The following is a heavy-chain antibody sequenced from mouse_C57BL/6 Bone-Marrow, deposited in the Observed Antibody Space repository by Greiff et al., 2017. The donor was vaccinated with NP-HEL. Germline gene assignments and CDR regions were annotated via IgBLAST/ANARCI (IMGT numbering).Heavy chain of an antibody. J-gene: IGHJ4*01. Sequence: EVQLAAPEGGLVQPGSSMKLSCTASGFTFSDYSMAWVRQVPEKGLEWVANINYDGSSTYYLDSLKSRFIISIDNAKNIPYLQMSSLKSEDTATYYCAREGGLRSSNYAMDYWGQGTSATVSS. V-gene: IGHV5-16*01. D-gene: IGHD1-1*01. CDR2: INYDGSST. CDR3: AREGGLRSSNYAMDY. CDR1: GFTFSDYS.